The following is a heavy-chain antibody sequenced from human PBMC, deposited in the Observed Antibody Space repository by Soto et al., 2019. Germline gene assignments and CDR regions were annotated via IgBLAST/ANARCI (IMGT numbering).Heavy chain of an antibody. CDR1: GYTFTSYY. V-gene: IGHV1-46*01. CDR2: INPSVGST. D-gene: IGHD2-21*02. Sequence: ASVKVSCKASGYTFTSYYMHWVRQAPGQGLEWMGIINPSVGSTSYAQKFQGRVTMTTDASTSTVYMELSSLRSEDTAVFYCARDGEGGGNSNYYYGMDVWGQGTTVTVSS. CDR3: ARDGEGGGNSNYYYGMDV. J-gene: IGHJ6*02.